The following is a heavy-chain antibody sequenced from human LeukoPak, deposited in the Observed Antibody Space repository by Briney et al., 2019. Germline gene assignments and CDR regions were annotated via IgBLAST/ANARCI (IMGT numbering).Heavy chain of an antibody. CDR2: ISSSSSYI. Sequence: GGSLRLSCAASGFTFSSYSMTWVRQAPGKGLEWVSAISSSSSYIYYADSAKGRFTISRDNAKNSLYLQMNSLRAEDTAVYYCASLSYYDSSGEDYWGQGTLVTVSS. CDR1: GFTFSSYS. CDR3: ASLSYYDSSGEDY. D-gene: IGHD3-22*01. V-gene: IGHV3-21*01. J-gene: IGHJ4*02.